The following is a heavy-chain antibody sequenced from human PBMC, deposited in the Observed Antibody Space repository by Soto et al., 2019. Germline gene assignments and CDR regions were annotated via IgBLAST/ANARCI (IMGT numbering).Heavy chain of an antibody. D-gene: IGHD6-19*01. J-gene: IGHJ4*02. CDR3: AKALSSGSTDFDY. CDR2: ISWNSGSI. CDR1: GFTFDDYA. Sequence: EVQLVESVGGLVQPGRSLRLSCAASGFTFDDYAMHWVRQAPGKGLEWVSGISWNSGSIGYADSVKGRFTISRDNAKNSLYLQMNSLRAEDTALYYCAKALSSGSTDFDYWGQGTLVTVSS. V-gene: IGHV3-9*01.